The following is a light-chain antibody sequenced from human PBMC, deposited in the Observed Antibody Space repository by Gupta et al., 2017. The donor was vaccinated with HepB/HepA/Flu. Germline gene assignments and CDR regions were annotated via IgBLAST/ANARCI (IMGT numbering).Light chain of an antibody. CDR2: QDN. CDR3: QEWGRNTLV. Sequence: PSVSVSPGQTATITCSGEKLGDKYACWYQQRPGQSPLLVIYQDNKRPSDIPERFSGSNSGHTATLTSTGTQAMDDAYCYCQEWGRNTLVFGGGTKLTVL. J-gene: IGLJ3*02. CDR1: KLGDKY. V-gene: IGLV3-1*01.